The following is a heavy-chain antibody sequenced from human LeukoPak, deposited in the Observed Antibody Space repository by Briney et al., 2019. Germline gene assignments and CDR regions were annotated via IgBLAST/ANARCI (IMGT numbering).Heavy chain of an antibody. CDR2: MNPNSGNT. CDR3: AKAGIVATMNADWFDP. Sequence: GSVKVSCKASGYTFTSYDINWVRQATGQGLEWMGWMNPNSGNTGYAQKFRGRVTMTRDTSISTAYMELSSLRSEDTAVYYCAKAGIVATMNADWFDPWGQGTLVTVSS. J-gene: IGHJ5*02. D-gene: IGHD5-12*01. V-gene: IGHV1-8*01. CDR1: GYTFTSYD.